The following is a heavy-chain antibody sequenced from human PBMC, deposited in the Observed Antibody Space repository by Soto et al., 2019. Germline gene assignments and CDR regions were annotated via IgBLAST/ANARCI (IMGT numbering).Heavy chain of an antibody. D-gene: IGHD4-17*01. CDR2: IYHSGST. CDR1: GGSITSGNW. CDR3: ARYGDYPYFDS. J-gene: IGHJ4*02. V-gene: IGHV4-4*02. Sequence: QVQLQESGPGLMKPSGTLSLTCAVSGGSITSGNWWNWVRQPPGKGLEWIGEIYHSGSTNYNPSLKSRVTISVDKSKSHFSLRLTSVTAADTAVYYCARYGDYPYFDSWGQGTLITVS.